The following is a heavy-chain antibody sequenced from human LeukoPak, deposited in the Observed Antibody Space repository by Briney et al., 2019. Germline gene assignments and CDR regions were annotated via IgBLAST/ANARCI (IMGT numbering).Heavy chain of an antibody. CDR1: GFTFSSYG. Sequence: PGGSLRLSCAASGFTFSSYGRHWVRQAPGKGLEWVAVIWYDGSNKYYADSMRRRFTISRYNSKNTLYLQMNSLRAEATAVYYCARDIVVVPAAPGYWGQGTLVTVSS. D-gene: IGHD2-2*01. J-gene: IGHJ4*02. CDR3: ARDIVVVPAAPGY. CDR2: IWYDGSNK. V-gene: IGHV3-33*01.